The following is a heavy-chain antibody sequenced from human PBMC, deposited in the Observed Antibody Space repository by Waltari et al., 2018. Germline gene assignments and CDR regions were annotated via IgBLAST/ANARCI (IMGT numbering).Heavy chain of an antibody. CDR1: GFTFSSYA. D-gene: IGHD3-9*01. CDR3: AKRWGDSLLYYYYYMDV. J-gene: IGHJ6*03. CDR2: ISGSGGST. V-gene: IGHV3-23*04. Sequence: EVQLVESGGGLVQPGGSLRLSCAASGFTFSSYAMSWVRQAPGKGLEWVSAISGSGGSTYSADSVKGRFTISRDNSKNTLYLQMNSLRAEDTAVYYCAKRWGDSLLYYYYYMDVWGKGTTVTVSS.